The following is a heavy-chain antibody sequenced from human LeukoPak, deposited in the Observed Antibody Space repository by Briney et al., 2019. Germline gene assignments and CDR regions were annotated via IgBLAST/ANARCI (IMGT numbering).Heavy chain of an antibody. CDR2: IRDDTDGT. CDR1: GFTFNKYP. V-gene: IGHV3-48*01. CDR3: ANGNRCTSPNCLGYYYFYMDV. J-gene: IGHJ6*03. D-gene: IGHD2-8*01. Sequence: GGSLRLSCAASGFTFNKYPMNWVRQAPGKGLEWISNIRDDTDGTTYADSVKGRFTISRDNAKNSVYLQINSLRADDTAIYYCANGNRCTSPNCLGYYYFYMDVWGKGTTVTVSS.